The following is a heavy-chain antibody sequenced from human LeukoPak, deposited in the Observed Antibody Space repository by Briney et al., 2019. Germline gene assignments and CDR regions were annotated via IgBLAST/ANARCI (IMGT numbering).Heavy chain of an antibody. CDR1: GFTFSNDW. CDR3: ARGRGGSYHY. CDR2: INTDGSTT. Sequence: PGGSLRLSCAASGFTFSNDWMHWVRQAPGKGLVWVSRINTDGSTTTYADSVKGRFTISRDNAKNTLYLQMNSLRVEDTVVYYCARGRGGSYHYWGQGTLVTVSS. J-gene: IGHJ4*02. D-gene: IGHD1-26*01. V-gene: IGHV3-74*01.